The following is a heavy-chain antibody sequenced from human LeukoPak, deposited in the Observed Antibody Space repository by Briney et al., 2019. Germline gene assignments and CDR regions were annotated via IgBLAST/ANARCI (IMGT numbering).Heavy chain of an antibody. V-gene: IGHV3-74*01. Sequence: GGSLRLSCAASGFTFSNSWMHWVRQAPGKGLVWVSRINSDGSTTDYADFVKGRFTISRDNAKNTLYLQMNSLRAEDTAVYYCARDLSGVTGYTYGRGIDYWRQGTLVTVSS. CDR1: GFTFSNSW. CDR3: ARDLSGVTGYTYGRGIDY. CDR2: INSDGSTT. D-gene: IGHD5-18*01. J-gene: IGHJ4*02.